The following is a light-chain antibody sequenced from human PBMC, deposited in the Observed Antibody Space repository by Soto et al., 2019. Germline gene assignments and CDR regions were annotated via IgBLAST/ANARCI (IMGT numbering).Light chain of an antibody. CDR2: GAS. J-gene: IGKJ1*01. V-gene: IGKV3-15*01. Sequence: EIVMTQSPATLFVSPGERATLSCRASQSVSSNLAWYQQKPGQAPRLLIYGASTRATGIPARFSGSGSGTEFTLTISSLQSEDFAVYYCQQYNNWPQGTFGQGTKVEIK. CDR3: QQYNNWPQGT. CDR1: QSVSSN.